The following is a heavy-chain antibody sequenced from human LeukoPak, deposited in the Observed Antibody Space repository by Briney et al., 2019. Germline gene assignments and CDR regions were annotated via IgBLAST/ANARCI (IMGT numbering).Heavy chain of an antibody. CDR3: ANTMVRGVVRY. CDR2: IHYSGST. V-gene: IGHV4-39*01. J-gene: IGHJ4*02. D-gene: IGHD3-10*01. CDR1: GGSISGSGYY. Sequence: SETLSLTCTASGGSISGSGYYWGWIRQPPGKGLEWIVSIHYSGSTYYNPPLKSRVTISVDASKNQFSLKLSSVTAADTAVYYCANTMVRGVVRYWGQGTLVTVSS.